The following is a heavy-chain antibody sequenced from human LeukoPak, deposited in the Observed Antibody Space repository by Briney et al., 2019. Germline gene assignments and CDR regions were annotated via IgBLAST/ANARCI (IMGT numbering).Heavy chain of an antibody. Sequence: GGSLRLSCAASGFTFSSYAMSWVRQAPGKGLEWVSAISGSGGSTYYADSVKGRFTISRDNSKNTLYLQMNSLRAEDTAVYYCARDSGAAAGVYYFDYWGQGTLVTVSS. CDR3: ARDSGAAAGVYYFDY. CDR2: ISGSGGST. V-gene: IGHV3-23*01. J-gene: IGHJ4*02. CDR1: GFTFSSYA. D-gene: IGHD6-13*01.